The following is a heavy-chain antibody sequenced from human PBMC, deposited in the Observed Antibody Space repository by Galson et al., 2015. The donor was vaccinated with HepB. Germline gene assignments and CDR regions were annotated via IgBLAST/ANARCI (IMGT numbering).Heavy chain of an antibody. CDR2: IWYDGSNK. CDR3: ARDRYGGEANWFDP. J-gene: IGHJ5*02. Sequence: SLRLSCAASGFTFSSYGMHWVRQAPGKGLEWVAVIWYDGSNKYYADSVKGRFTISRDNSKNTLYLQMNSLRAEDTAVYYCARDRYGGEANWFDPWGQGTLVTVSS. D-gene: IGHD4-23*01. V-gene: IGHV3-33*01. CDR1: GFTFSSYG.